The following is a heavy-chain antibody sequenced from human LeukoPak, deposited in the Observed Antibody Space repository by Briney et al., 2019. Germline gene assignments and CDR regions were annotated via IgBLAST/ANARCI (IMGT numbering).Heavy chain of an antibody. Sequence: GGSLRLSCAASGFTFSSYAMHWVRQAPGKGLEWVSVIYSGGSTYYADSVKGRFTISRDNSKNTLYLQMNSLRAEDTAVYYCATMYYYDSSGYYLLGPYFDYWGQGTLVTVSS. V-gene: IGHV3-66*01. CDR3: ATMYYYDSSGYYLLGPYFDY. CDR2: IYSGGST. D-gene: IGHD3-22*01. CDR1: GFTFSSYA. J-gene: IGHJ4*02.